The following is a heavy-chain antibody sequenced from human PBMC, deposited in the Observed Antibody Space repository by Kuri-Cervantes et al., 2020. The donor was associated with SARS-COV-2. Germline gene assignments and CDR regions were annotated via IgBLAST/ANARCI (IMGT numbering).Heavy chain of an antibody. D-gene: IGHD3-10*01. CDR1: GFTFSSYA. V-gene: IGHV3-30-3*01. CDR3: ARLQITMVRGVDDY. J-gene: IGHJ4*02. Sequence: GASLKISCAASGFTFSSYAMHWVRQAPGKGLEWVAVISYDGSNKYYADSVKGRFTISRDNAKNSLYLQMNSLRAEDTAVYYCARLQITMVRGVDDYWGQGTLVTVSS. CDR2: ISYDGSNK.